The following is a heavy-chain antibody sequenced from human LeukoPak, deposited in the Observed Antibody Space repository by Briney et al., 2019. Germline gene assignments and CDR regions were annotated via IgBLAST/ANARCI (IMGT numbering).Heavy chain of an antibody. CDR2: IYYSGST. D-gene: IGHD3-22*01. V-gene: IGHV4-39*07. CDR1: GGSISSSSYY. J-gene: IGHJ4*02. CDR3: AREVLYSGYYYDY. Sequence: PSETLSLTCTVSGGSISSSSYYWGWIRQPPGKGLEWIGSIYYSGSTYYNPSLKSRVTISVDTSKNQFSLKLSSVTAADTAVYYCAREVLYSGYYYDYWGQATLVTVSS.